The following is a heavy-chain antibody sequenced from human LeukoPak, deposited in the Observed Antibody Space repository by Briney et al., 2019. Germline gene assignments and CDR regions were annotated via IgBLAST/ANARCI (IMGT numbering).Heavy chain of an antibody. Sequence: ASVKVSCKASGYTFTNYGISWVRQAPGQGLEWMGRISAYNGNTDYAQKLQGRVTMTTDTSTTTAYMELRSLRSEDTAVYYCARDARGAAAADDPFDIWGQGTMVTVSS. D-gene: IGHD6-13*01. CDR3: ARDARGAAAADDPFDI. CDR2: ISAYNGNT. J-gene: IGHJ3*02. CDR1: GYTFTNYG. V-gene: IGHV1-18*01.